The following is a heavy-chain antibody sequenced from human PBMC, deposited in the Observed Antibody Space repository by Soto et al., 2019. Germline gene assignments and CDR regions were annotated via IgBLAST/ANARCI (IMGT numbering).Heavy chain of an antibody. J-gene: IGHJ4*02. CDR1: GFIFDNYA. Sequence: EVKLLESGGGLVPPGASARLSCITSGFIFDNYAMIWVRQSPGSGLEWVAAISGSGHATYYTQSVQGRFIISRDKSKKTVFLQMHNLRAEDTAVYYCAKGRYFDSSGGCANYWGLGTLVTVSS. CDR2: ISGSGHAT. D-gene: IGHD3-22*01. V-gene: IGHV3-23*01. CDR3: AKGRYFDSSGGCANY.